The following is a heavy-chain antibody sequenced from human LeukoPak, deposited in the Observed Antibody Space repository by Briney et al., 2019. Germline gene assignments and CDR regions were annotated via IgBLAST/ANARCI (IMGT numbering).Heavy chain of an antibody. CDR3: AKDSFATVTNWFDP. Sequence: GGTLRLSCAASGFTFSSYAMSWVRQAPGKGLEWVSAISGSGGSTYYADSVKGRFTISRDNSKNTLYLQMNSLRAEDTAVYYCAKDSFATVTNWFDPWGQGTLVTVSS. CDR2: ISGSGGST. D-gene: IGHD4-17*01. V-gene: IGHV3-23*01. CDR1: GFTFSSYA. J-gene: IGHJ5*02.